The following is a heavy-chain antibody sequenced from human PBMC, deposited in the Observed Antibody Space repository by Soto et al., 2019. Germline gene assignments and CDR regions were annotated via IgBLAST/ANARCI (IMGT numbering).Heavy chain of an antibody. CDR1: GFTFNNYA. CDR3: AKGLGHDNISPLREVDY. D-gene: IGHD3-22*01. CDR2: IGGRGDTT. Sequence: EVQLLESGGGLVQPGGSLRLSCAASGFTFNNYAMTWVRQAPGKGLEWVSSIGGRGDTTYYADSVKGRFTISRDDSKNTLYLHMNSLRAGDTAVYYCAKGLGHDNISPLREVDYWGQGTLVIVSS. J-gene: IGHJ4*02. V-gene: IGHV3-23*01.